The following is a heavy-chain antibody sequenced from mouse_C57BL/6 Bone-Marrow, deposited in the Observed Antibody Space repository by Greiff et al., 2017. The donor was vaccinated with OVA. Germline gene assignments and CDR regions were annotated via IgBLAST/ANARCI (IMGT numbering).Heavy chain of an antibody. J-gene: IGHJ2*01. V-gene: IGHV14-4*01. Sequence: EVKLVESGAELVRPGASVKLSCTASGFNIKDDYMHWVKQRPEQGLEWIGWIDPENGDTEYASKFQGKATITADTSSNTAYLQLSSLTSEDTAVYYCTTYYDYLYYFDYWSQGTTLTVSS. CDR2: IDPENGDT. CDR1: GFNIKDDY. D-gene: IGHD2-4*01. CDR3: TTYYDYLYYFDY.